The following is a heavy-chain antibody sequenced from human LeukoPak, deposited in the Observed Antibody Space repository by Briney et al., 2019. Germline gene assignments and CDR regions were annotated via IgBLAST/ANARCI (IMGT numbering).Heavy chain of an antibody. Sequence: ETLSLTCAVSGGSISSSNWWSWVRQPPGKGLEWVSAISGSGGSTYYADSVEGRFTISRDNSKNTLYLQMNSLRAEDTAVYYCAKAVVQLELDYWGQGTLVTVSS. CDR3: AKAVVQLELDY. CDR1: GGSISSSN. V-gene: IGHV3-23*01. CDR2: ISGSGGST. D-gene: IGHD1-1*01. J-gene: IGHJ4*02.